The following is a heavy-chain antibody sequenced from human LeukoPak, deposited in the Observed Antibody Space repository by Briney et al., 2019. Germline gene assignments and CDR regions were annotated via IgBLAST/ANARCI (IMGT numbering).Heavy chain of an antibody. Sequence: GESLKISCKASGYRFTTYWIGWLRQIPGKGLEWMGIIYPGDSDTRYSPSFQGLVSISADKSISTAYLQWSSLKASDTAMYYCARHDSAPDYWGQGTLVTVSS. CDR2: IYPGDSDT. CDR1: GYRFTTYW. V-gene: IGHV5-51*01. D-gene: IGHD6-6*01. J-gene: IGHJ4*02. CDR3: ARHDSAPDY.